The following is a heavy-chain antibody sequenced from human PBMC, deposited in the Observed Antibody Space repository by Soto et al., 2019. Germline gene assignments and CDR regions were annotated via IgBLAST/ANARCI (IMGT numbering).Heavy chain of an antibody. CDR3: ARGVTVFGLVSRFWFDP. CDR2: IYNSGIT. V-gene: IGHV4-30-4*01. Sequence: SETLSLTCTVSGGNISSGDYSWSWNRQSPGKGLEWIGHIYNSGITYYNPSLKSRVVISIDTSRNQFSLRLNSLTAADRAVYFCARGVTVFGLVSRFWFDPWGQGTVVTVSS. CDR1: GGNISSGDYS. J-gene: IGHJ5*02. D-gene: IGHD3-3*01.